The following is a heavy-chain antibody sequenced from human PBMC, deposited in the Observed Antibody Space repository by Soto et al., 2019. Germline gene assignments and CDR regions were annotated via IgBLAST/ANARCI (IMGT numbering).Heavy chain of an antibody. D-gene: IGHD4-17*01. CDR2: IIPIFGTA. CDR1: GGTFSSYA. Sequence: ASVKVSCKASGGTFSSYAISWVRQAPGQGLEWMGGIIPIFGTANYAQKFQGRVTITADGSTSTAYMELSSLRSEDTAVYYCARVGYGDYVGWWAFDIWGQGTMVTVSS. J-gene: IGHJ3*02. V-gene: IGHV1-69*13. CDR3: ARVGYGDYVGWWAFDI.